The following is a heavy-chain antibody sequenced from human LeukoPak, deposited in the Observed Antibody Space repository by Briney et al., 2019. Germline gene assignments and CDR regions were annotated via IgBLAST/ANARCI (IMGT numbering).Heavy chain of an antibody. J-gene: IGHJ6*02. V-gene: IGHV3-9*01. CDR1: GFTFDAYA. CDR3: AKVYATLSYGMDV. D-gene: IGHD3-10*01. Sequence: GGSLRLSCAAFGFTFDAYAMHWVRQAPGRGLEWVSGISSKTGITGYADSVRGRFTISRDDAKNFLYLQMDSLRVEDTALYYCAKVYATLSYGMDVWGQGTTVTVSS. CDR2: ISSKTGIT.